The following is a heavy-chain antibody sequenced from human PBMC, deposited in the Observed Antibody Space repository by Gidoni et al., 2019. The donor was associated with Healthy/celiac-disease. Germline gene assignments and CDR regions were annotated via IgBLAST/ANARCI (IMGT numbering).Heavy chain of an antibody. Sequence: QVQLVQSGAEVKKPGASVKVSCKASGYTFTSYYMHWVRQAPGQGLEWMGIINPSGGSTSYAQKFQGRVTMTRDTSTSTVYMELSSLRSEDTAVYYCARDLVLMVYATPWYYYGMDVWGQGTTVTVSS. V-gene: IGHV1-46*01. CDR3: ARDLVLMVYATPWYYYGMDV. CDR2: INPSGGST. J-gene: IGHJ6*02. CDR1: GYTFTSYY. D-gene: IGHD2-8*01.